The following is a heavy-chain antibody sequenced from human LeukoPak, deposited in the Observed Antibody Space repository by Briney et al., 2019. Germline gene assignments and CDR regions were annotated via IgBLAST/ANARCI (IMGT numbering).Heavy chain of an antibody. CDR3: AKDSYYDFWSGYYMDV. V-gene: IGHV3-9*01. Sequence: GRSLRLSCAASGFTFGDYAMHWVRQAPGKGLEWVSGISWNSGSIGYAASVKGRFTISRDNAKNSLYLQMNSLRAEDTALYYCAKDSYYDFWSGYYMDVWGKGTTVTVSS. CDR2: ISWNSGSI. CDR1: GFTFGDYA. D-gene: IGHD3-3*01. J-gene: IGHJ6*03.